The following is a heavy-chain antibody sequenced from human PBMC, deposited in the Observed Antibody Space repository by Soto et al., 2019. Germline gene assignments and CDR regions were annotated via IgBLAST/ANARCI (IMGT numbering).Heavy chain of an antibody. CDR1: GFTFSNYA. D-gene: IGHD6-19*01. J-gene: IGHJ4*02. CDR2: IGTVGDT. Sequence: EVQLLESGGGLVQPGGSLRLSCAASGFTFSNYAVNWGRQAPGKGLEWVSTIGTVGDTYYADSVKGRFTISRDDFKNTLYLQMNSLTAEDTDLYYCAVQPDGAGSVYWGQGTLVTVSS. V-gene: IGHV3-23*01. CDR3: AVQPDGAGSVY.